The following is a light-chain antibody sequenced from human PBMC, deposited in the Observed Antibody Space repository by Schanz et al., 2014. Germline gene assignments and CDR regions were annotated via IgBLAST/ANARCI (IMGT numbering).Light chain of an antibody. CDR1: QSVSRY. Sequence: EIVLTQSPATLSLSPGERATLSCRASQSVSRYLAWYQQKPGQAPRLLIYDASNRATGFPARFSGSGSGTDFTLTISSLQAEDVAVYYCQQYYTTLGWTFGQGTKVEIK. CDR3: QQYYTTLGWT. V-gene: IGKV3-11*01. CDR2: DAS. J-gene: IGKJ1*01.